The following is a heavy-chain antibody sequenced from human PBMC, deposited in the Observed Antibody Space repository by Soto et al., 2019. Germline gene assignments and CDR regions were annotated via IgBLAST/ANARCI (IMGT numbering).Heavy chain of an antibody. J-gene: IGHJ4*02. D-gene: IGHD5-12*01. CDR1: GFTFSSYA. Sequence: EVQLLESGGGLVQPGGSLRLSCAASGFTFSSYAMSWVRQAPGKGLEWVSAISGSGGSTYYADSVKGRFTISRDNSKNTRYLQMNSLSAEDTAVYYCAKDYNRYNPPLSTVLDYWGQGTLVTVSS. V-gene: IGHV3-23*01. CDR3: AKDYNRYNPPLSTVLDY. CDR2: ISGSGGST.